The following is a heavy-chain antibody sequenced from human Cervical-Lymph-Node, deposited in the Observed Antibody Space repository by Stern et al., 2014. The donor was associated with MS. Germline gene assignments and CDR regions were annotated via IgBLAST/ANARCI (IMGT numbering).Heavy chain of an antibody. D-gene: IGHD3-16*01. Sequence: EQLVESGPGLVKPSQTLSLTCTVSGASISTVGYYWSWIRQHPGKGLEWIAYISYIGRTYYNPSLKSRVSISADTSKNQFSLNLTSVTAADTALYYCARSDRLWGSFDYWGQGTLVAVSS. V-gene: IGHV4-31*03. CDR1: GASISTVGYY. CDR3: ARSDRLWGSFDY. CDR2: ISYIGRT. J-gene: IGHJ4*02.